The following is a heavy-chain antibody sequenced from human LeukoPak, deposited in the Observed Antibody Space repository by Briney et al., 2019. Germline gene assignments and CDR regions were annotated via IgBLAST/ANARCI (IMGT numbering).Heavy chain of an antibody. CDR1: GYSFTSYW. Sequence: GESLKISCKGSGYSFTSYWIGWVRQMPGKGLEWMGITYPGDSDTRYSPSFQGQATISADKSISTAYLQWSSLKASDTAMYYCARPADPLYFDYWGQGTLVTVSS. CDR3: ARPADPLYFDY. J-gene: IGHJ4*02. V-gene: IGHV5-51*01. CDR2: TYPGDSDT.